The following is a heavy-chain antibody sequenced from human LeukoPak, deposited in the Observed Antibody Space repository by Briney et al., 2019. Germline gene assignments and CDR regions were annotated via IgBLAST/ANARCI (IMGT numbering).Heavy chain of an antibody. J-gene: IGHJ4*02. V-gene: IGHV3-30*18. CDR2: VSYDGNKK. CDR1: GFTFSNYG. Sequence: GGSLRLSCAASGFTFSNYGMHWVRQAPGKGLEWLAFVSYDGNKKYYADSVTGRFTISRDNSKNTLSLQMNSLRPEDTAVYYCANLVRASLIQEEYWGQGTLVIVPS. CDR3: ANLVRASLIQEEY. D-gene: IGHD3-10*01.